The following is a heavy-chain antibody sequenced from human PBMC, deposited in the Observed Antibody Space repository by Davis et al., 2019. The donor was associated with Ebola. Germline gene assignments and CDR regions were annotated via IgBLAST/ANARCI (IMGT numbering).Heavy chain of an antibody. CDR3: ARLVRGN. CDR1: GFTVSSNY. J-gene: IGHJ4*02. V-gene: IGHV3-7*03. Sequence: GESLKISCAASGFTVSSNYMSWIRQAPGKGLERVANIKQDGSEKYYVDSVKGRFTISRDNAKNSLYLQMNSLRAEDTAVYYCARLVRGNWGQGTLVTVSS. CDR2: IKQDGSEK. D-gene: IGHD6-13*01.